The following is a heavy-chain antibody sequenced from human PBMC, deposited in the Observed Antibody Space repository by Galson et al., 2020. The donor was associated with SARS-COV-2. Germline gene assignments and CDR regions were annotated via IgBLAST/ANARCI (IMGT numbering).Heavy chain of an antibody. CDR1: GFTFSSYG. Sequence: GESLKISCAASGFTFSSYGMHWVRQAPGKGLEWVAVIWYDGSNKYYADSVKGRFTISRDNSKNTLYLQMNSLRAEDTAVYYCARGSDYYDRSGYYTCFDYWGQGTLVTVSS. J-gene: IGHJ4*02. CDR2: IWYDGSNK. D-gene: IGHD3-22*01. CDR3: ARGSDYYDRSGYYTCFDY. V-gene: IGHV3-33*01.